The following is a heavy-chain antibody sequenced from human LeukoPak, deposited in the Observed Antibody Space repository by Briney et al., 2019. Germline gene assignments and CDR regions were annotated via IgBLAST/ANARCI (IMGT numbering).Heavy chain of an antibody. CDR1: GGTFSSYA. J-gene: IGHJ5*02. Sequence: SVKVSCKASGGTFSSYAISWVRQAPGQGLEWMGGIIPIFGTANYAQKFQGRVTITTDESTSTAYMELSSLRSEDTAVYYCARGKGYYGSGSYYRYNWFDPWGQGTLVTVSS. V-gene: IGHV1-69*05. CDR2: IIPIFGTA. D-gene: IGHD3-10*01. CDR3: ARGKGYYGSGSYYRYNWFDP.